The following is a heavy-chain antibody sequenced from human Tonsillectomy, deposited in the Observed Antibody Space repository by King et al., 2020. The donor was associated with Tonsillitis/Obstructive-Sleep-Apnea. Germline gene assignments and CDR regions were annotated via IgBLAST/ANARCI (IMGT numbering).Heavy chain of an antibody. V-gene: IGHV4-34*01. CDR1: GGSFSGYY. J-gene: IGHJ2*01. CDR3: ARFSRGVYDFWSGYYNYWYFDL. D-gene: IGHD3-3*01. CDR2: INHSGST. Sequence: VQLQQWGAGLLKPSETLSLTCAVYGGSFSGYYWSWIRQPPGKGLEWIGEINHSGSTNYNPSLKSRVTISVDTSKNQFSLKLSSVTAADTVVYYCARFSRGVYDFWSGYYNYWYFDLWGRGTLVTVSS.